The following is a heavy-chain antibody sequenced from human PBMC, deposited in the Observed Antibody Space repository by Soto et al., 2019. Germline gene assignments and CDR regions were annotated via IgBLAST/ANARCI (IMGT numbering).Heavy chain of an antibody. V-gene: IGHV1-58*01. CDR2: ILVGSGQT. CDR3: AAISSGYYRVFDY. Sequence: SVKVSCKASGATFTSATVNWVRQARGQPPEWIGWILVGSGQTNSAQKFQGRVAITRDMSTYTAYLELNSLRSDDSAVYYCAAISSGYYRVFDYWGQGT. D-gene: IGHD3-22*01. J-gene: IGHJ4*02. CDR1: GATFTSAT.